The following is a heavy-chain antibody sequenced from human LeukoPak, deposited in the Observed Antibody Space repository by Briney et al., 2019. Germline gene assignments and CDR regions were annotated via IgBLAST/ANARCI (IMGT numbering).Heavy chain of an antibody. J-gene: IGHJ4*02. D-gene: IGHD3-22*01. Sequence: SETLSLTCTVSVGSTSSSSYYWDWIRQPPGKGLEWIGSLYYSGSTYYNPSLKSRVTISVDTSKNQFSLKLSSVTAADTAVFYCARRSYYDSSAIFDYWGQGTLVTVSS. CDR1: VGSTSSSSYY. CDR2: LYYSGST. CDR3: ARRSYYDSSAIFDY. V-gene: IGHV4-39*01.